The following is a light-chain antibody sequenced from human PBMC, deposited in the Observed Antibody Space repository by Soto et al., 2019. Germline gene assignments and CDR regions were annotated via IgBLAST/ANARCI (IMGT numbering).Light chain of an antibody. J-gene: IGKJ1*01. CDR3: QQYCTSPRT. Sequence: EIVLTQSPGTLSLSPGERATLSCRASQSVRSSYLAWYQQKLGQAPRLLIYGVSNRATGIPDRFSGSGSGTDFTLTISRLESEDFAVYYGQQYCTSPRTFGQGTKVDIK. CDR1: QSVRSSY. CDR2: GVS. V-gene: IGKV3-20*01.